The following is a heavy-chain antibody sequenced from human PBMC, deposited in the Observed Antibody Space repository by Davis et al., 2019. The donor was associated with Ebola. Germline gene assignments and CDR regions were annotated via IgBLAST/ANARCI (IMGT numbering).Heavy chain of an antibody. CDR3: AREEGAIAAAGLGHY. Sequence: ASVTVSCKASGCTFTSYGISWVRQAPGPGLEWMGWISAYNGNTNYAQKLQGRVTMTTDTSTSTAYMELRSLRSDDTAGYYCAREEGAIAAAGLGHYWGQGTLVTVSS. D-gene: IGHD6-13*01. CDR1: GCTFTSYG. CDR2: ISAYNGNT. J-gene: IGHJ4*02. V-gene: IGHV1-18*01.